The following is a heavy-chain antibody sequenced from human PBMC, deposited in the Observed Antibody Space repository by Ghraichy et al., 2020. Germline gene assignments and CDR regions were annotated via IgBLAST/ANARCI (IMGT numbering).Heavy chain of an antibody. D-gene: IGHD6-19*01. CDR3: CWQFYYYMKD. V-gene: IGHV3-15*07. J-gene: IGHJ6*03. Sequence: GGSLRLSCAVSGFPFTTAWMTWVRQAPGKGLEWVGRILNKGRGATTDYAAPVKGRFTISRDDSKDILYLQMNSLTTEDTAVYYCCWQFYYYMKDWGTGTTVTVSS. CDR2: ILNKGRGATT. CDR1: GFPFTTAW.